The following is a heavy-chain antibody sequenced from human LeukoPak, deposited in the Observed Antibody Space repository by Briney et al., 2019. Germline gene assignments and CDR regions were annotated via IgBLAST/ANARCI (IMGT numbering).Heavy chain of an antibody. CDR2: ISYDGSNK. J-gene: IGHJ3*02. D-gene: IGHD3-22*01. CDR3: AKDLSPKVVTQDDAFDI. Sequence: PGGSLRLSCAASGFTFSSYGMHWVRQAPGKGLEWVAVISYDGSNKYYADSVKGRFTISRDNSKNTLYLQMNSLRAEDTAVYYCAKDLSPKVVTQDDAFDIWGQGTMVTVSS. CDR1: GFTFSSYG. V-gene: IGHV3-30*18.